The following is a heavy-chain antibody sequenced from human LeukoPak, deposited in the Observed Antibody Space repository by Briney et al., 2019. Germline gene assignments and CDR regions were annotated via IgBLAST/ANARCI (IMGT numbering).Heavy chain of an antibody. CDR2: MNPNSGGT. V-gene: IGHV1-2*02. D-gene: IGHD2-2*01. CDR1: GYTYTGYY. Sequence: GASVKVSCKASGYTYTGYYMHSVRQAPGQALEWMGWMNPNSGGTNYAQKYQGRVTMTRDTSISTAYIELSRLRSDDTAVYYCASAPRYQLLLEAFDIWGQGTMVTVSS. J-gene: IGHJ3*02. CDR3: ASAPRYQLLLEAFDI.